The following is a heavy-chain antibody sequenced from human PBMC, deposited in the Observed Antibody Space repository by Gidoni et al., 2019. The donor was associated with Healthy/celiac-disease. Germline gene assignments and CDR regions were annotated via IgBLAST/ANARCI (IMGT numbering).Heavy chain of an antibody. D-gene: IGHD3-3*01. CDR3: ARTAKRPYDFGGGRYWFDP. CDR1: VGSLSSYY. V-gene: IGHV4-59*01. J-gene: IGHJ5*02. CDR2: IYYSGST. Sequence: QVQLPESAPGLVRPSEPLSLPCPSPVGSLSSYYWPWIRQPPGKGLEWIGYIYYSGSTNYNPSLKSRVTISVDTSKNQFSLKLSSVTAADTAVYYCARTAKRPYDFGGGRYWFDPWGQGTLVTVSS.